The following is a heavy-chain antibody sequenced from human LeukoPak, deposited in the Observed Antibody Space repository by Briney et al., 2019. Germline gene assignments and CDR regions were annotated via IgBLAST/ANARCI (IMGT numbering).Heavy chain of an antibody. V-gene: IGHV3-23*01. J-gene: IGHJ4*02. Sequence: QTGGSLRLSCAASGFTFSSYGMHWVRQAPGKGLEWVSSISGSGVSTYYADSVKGRFTISRDNSKNTLYVQMNSLRAEDTAVYYCTKDMLLPWNWGQGTLVTVSS. D-gene: IGHD2-8*01. CDR2: ISGSGVST. CDR1: GFTFSSYG. CDR3: TKDMLLPWN.